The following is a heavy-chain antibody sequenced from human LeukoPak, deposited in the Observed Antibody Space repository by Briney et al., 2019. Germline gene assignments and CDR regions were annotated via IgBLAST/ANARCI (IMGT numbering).Heavy chain of an antibody. D-gene: IGHD3-3*02. CDR3: ARSFPFLEWLPSVDY. CDR2: ISAYNGNT. Sequence: ASVKVSCKASGYTFTSYGISWVRQAPEQGLEWMGWISAYNGNTNYAQKLQGRVTMTTDTSTSTAYMELRSLRSDDTAVYYCARSFPFLEWLPSVDYWGQGTLVTVSS. V-gene: IGHV1-18*01. CDR1: GYTFTSYG. J-gene: IGHJ4*02.